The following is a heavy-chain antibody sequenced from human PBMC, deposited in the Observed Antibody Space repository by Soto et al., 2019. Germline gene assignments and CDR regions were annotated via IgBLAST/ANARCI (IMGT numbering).Heavy chain of an antibody. J-gene: IGHJ4*02. V-gene: IGHV4-34*01. CDR1: GGSFSGYY. CDR3: ARVATQWLTRVIDY. CDR2: INHSGST. Sequence: SETLSLTCAVYGGSFSGYYWSWIRQPPGKGLEWIGEINHSGSTNYNPSLKSRVTISVDTSKNQFSLKLSSVTAADMAVYYCARVATQWLTRVIDYWGQGTLVTVSS. D-gene: IGHD6-19*01.